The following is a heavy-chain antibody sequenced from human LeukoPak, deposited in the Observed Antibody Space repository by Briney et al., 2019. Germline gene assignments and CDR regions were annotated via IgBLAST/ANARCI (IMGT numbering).Heavy chain of an antibody. Sequence: SETLSLTCTVSGGSISSNYWSWIRQPPGKGLEWIGYIYYSGSTSYSPSLKSRVTISLDTSKNQFSLKLTSVTAVDTAVYYCARYVSGSPGAFDIWGQGTMVTVSS. CDR1: GGSISSNY. J-gene: IGHJ3*02. D-gene: IGHD3-10*01. V-gene: IGHV4-59*08. CDR2: IYYSGST. CDR3: ARYVSGSPGAFDI.